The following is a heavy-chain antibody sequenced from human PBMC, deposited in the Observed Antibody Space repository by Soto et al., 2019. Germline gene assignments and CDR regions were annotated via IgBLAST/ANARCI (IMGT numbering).Heavy chain of an antibody. CDR3: ARREAPQPRSSSWKLYYFDY. V-gene: IGHV4-34*01. D-gene: IGHD6-13*01. CDR2: INHSGST. CDR1: GGSFSGYY. Sequence: QVQLQQWGAGLLKPSETLSLTCAVYGGSFSGYYWSWIRQPPGKGLEWIGEINHSGSTNYNPSLKSRVTISVDTSKNQFSLKLSSVTAADTAVYYCARREAPQPRSSSWKLYYFDYWGQGTLVTVSS. J-gene: IGHJ4*02.